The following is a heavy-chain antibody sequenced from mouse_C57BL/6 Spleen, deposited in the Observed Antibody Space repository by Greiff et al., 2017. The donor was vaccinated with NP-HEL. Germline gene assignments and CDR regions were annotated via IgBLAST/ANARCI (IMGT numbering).Heavy chain of an antibody. CDR3: VRSNYDYDGYWYFDV. V-gene: IGHV10-1*01. J-gene: IGHJ1*03. CDR1: GFSFNTYA. Sequence: DVKLVESGGGLVQPKGSLKLSCAASGFSFNTYAMNWVRQAPGKGLEWVARIRSKSNNYATYYADSVKDRFTISRDDSESMLYLQMNNLKTEDTAMYYCVRSNYDYDGYWYFDVWGTGTTVTVSS. D-gene: IGHD2-4*01. CDR2: IRSKSNNYAT.